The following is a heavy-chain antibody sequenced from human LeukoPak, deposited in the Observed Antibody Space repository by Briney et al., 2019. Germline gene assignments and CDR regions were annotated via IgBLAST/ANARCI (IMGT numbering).Heavy chain of an antibody. V-gene: IGHV1-46*01. D-gene: IGHD6-6*01. J-gene: IGHJ6*03. CDR1: GYTFTSYY. CDR2: INPSGGST. Sequence: GASVKVSCKASGYTFTSYYMHWARQAPRQGLEWMGIINPSGGSTSYAQRFQGRVTMTRDTSTSTVYMELSSLRSEDTAVYYCARDLEYSSSLYYYYYMDVWGKGTTVTVSS. CDR3: ARDLEYSSSLYYYYYMDV.